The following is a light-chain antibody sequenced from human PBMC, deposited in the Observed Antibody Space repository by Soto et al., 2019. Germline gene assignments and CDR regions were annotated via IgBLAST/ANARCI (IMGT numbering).Light chain of an antibody. Sequence: DIQLTQSPSFLSASVGDRVTVSSRASQDISTSLAWFQQKAGKVPQLLVYPASTLQDGVPSRFSGSGSGTYFTLTINNPQAEDGATYYCQHLRTYPFSFGQGTKLDIK. V-gene: IGKV1-9*01. J-gene: IGKJ2*03. CDR2: PAS. CDR1: QDISTS. CDR3: QHLRTYPFS.